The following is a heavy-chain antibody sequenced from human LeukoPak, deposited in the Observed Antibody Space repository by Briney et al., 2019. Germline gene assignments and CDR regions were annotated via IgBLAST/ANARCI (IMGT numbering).Heavy chain of an antibody. V-gene: IGHV3-23*01. J-gene: IGHJ4*02. CDR2: ISGSGGST. Sequence: GGSLRLSCAASGFTLSSYAMSWVRQAPGKGLEWVSAISGSGGSTYYADSAKGRFTISRDNSKNTLYLQMNSLRAEDMAVYYCAKVGITMIVVGLFDYWGQGTLVTVSS. CDR1: GFTLSSYA. D-gene: IGHD3-22*01. CDR3: AKVGITMIVVGLFDY.